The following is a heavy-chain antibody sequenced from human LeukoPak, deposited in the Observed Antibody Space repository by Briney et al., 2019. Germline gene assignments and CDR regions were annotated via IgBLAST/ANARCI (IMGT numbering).Heavy chain of an antibody. J-gene: IGHJ4*02. CDR3: ATEQVGYCSSTSCYLGY. CDR1: GYTFTGYY. CDR2: INPNSGGT. V-gene: IGHV1-2*02. Sequence: ASVKVSCKASGYTFTGYYMHWVRQAPGQGLGWMGWINPNSGGTNYAQKFQGRVTMTRDTSISTAYMELSRLGSDDTAVYYCATEQVGYCSSTSCYLGYWGQGTLVTVSS. D-gene: IGHD2-2*01.